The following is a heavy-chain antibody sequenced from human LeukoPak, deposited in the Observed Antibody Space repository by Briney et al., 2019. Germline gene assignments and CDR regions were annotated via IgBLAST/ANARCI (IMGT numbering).Heavy chain of an antibody. CDR1: GGSISSSNW. CDR3: AREGRSCSSTSCYAGVDI. Sequence: SETLSLTCAVSGGSISSSNWWSWVRQPPGKGLEWIGEIYHSGSTNYNPSLKSRVTISVDKSKNQFSLKLSSVTAADTAVYYCAREGRSCSSTSCYAGVDIWGQGTMVTVSS. V-gene: IGHV4-4*02. CDR2: IYHSGST. D-gene: IGHD2-2*01. J-gene: IGHJ3*02.